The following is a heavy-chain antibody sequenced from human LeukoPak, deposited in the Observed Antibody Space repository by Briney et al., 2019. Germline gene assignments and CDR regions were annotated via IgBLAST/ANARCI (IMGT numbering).Heavy chain of an antibody. CDR2: TYYRSQQWHS. CDR3: GRETDFGVVTN. D-gene: IGHD3-3*01. V-gene: IGHV6-1*01. Sequence: SQTLSLTCAFSGDSVSSNGASWNWIRQSPSRGLEWLGRTYYRSQQWHSDYAPSVKGRITLNPDTSRNQFSLQLNSMTPEDTAVYYCGRETDFGVVTNWGQGTLVTVSS. J-gene: IGHJ4*02. CDR1: GDSVSSNGAS.